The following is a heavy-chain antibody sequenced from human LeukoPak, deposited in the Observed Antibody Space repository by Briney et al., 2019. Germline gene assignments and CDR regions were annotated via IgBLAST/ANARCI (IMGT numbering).Heavy chain of an antibody. CDR1: GFTFSNYG. J-gene: IGHJ4*02. D-gene: IGHD2-15*01. CDR3: AKVRVGTAHFDY. CDR2: ISHDGSNN. V-gene: IGHV3-30*18. Sequence: GGSLRLSRAASGFTFSNYGMHWVRQAPGKGLEWLVVISHDGSNNNYADSVKGRFTISRDNSKNTLYLQMNSLRPEDTAVYYCAKVRVGTAHFDYWGQGTLVTVSS.